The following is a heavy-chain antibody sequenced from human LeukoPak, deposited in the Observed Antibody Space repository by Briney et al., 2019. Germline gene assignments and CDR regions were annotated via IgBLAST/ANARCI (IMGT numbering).Heavy chain of an antibody. CDR3: AKDEKPDGRWNIDH. CDR2: ITANGGRT. J-gene: IGHJ4*02. Sequence: PGGSLRLSCAASGFIFSGYTMNWVRQAPGKGLEWVSGITANGGRTYYAGSVKGRFTISRDNSKNTVWLQMVSLRAEDMAVYYCAKDEKPDGRWNIDHWGQGTLVTVSS. D-gene: IGHD1/OR15-1a*01. CDR1: GFIFSGYT. V-gene: IGHV3-23*01.